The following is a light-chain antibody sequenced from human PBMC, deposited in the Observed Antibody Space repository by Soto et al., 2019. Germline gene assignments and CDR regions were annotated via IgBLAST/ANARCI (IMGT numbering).Light chain of an antibody. V-gene: IGLV2-11*01. J-gene: IGLJ1*01. Sequence: QSALTQPPSVSGSPGQSVTISCTGTSSDVGDHNYVSWYQQQPGKAPKLMIYDVSERPSGVPHRFSGSKSGNTASLTISGLQAEDEADYYCCSYAVSYFYVFGTGTQLTVL. CDR3: CSYAVSYFYV. CDR2: DVS. CDR1: SSDVGDHNY.